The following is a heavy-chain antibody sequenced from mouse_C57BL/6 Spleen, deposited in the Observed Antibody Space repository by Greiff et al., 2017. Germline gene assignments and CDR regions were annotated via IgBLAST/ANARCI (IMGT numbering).Heavy chain of an antibody. CDR1: GYTFTDYE. V-gene: IGHV1-15*01. Sequence: QVQLQQSGAELVRPGASVTLSCKASGYTFTDYEMHWVKQTPVHGLEWIGAIDPETGGTAYNQKFKGKAILTADKSSSTAYMELRSLTSEDSAVYYCTSYYGSSFEYAMDYWGQGTSVTVSS. CDR3: TSYYGSSFEYAMDY. D-gene: IGHD1-1*01. J-gene: IGHJ4*01. CDR2: IDPETGGT.